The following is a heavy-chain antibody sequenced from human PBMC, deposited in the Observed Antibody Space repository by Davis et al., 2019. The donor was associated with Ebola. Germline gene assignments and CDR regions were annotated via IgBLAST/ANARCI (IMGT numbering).Heavy chain of an antibody. D-gene: IGHD5-18*01. J-gene: IGHJ4*02. Sequence: SETLSLTCTVSGGSVSNSFYNWGWIRQTPEKGLEWIASIYYSGNTYYNPSLKSRVIISVDTSKNQFSLKLSPVTAADTAVYYCARGGYLKLDHFDYWGQGALVTVSS. CDR1: GGSVSNSFYN. V-gene: IGHV4-39*07. CDR3: ARGGYLKLDHFDY. CDR2: IYYSGNT.